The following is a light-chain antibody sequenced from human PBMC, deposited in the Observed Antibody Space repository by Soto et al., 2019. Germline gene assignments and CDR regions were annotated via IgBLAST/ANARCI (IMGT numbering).Light chain of an antibody. V-gene: IGLV2-14*01. Sequence: QSALTQPASVSGSPGQSITISCTGTTSDIGDYDSVSWFQQHPGKAPQLLISGVDSRPSGVSLRFSGSKSGTTASLTITGLQADDEADYYCSSFTGTSTPLVFGTGTKVTVL. CDR1: TSDIGDYDS. CDR3: SSFTGTSTPLV. CDR2: GVD. J-gene: IGLJ1*01.